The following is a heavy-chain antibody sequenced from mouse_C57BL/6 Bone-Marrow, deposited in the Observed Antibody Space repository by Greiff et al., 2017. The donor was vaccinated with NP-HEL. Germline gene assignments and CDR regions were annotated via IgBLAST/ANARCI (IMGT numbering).Heavy chain of an antibody. V-gene: IGHV1-69*01. CDR1: GYTFTSYW. J-gene: IGHJ1*03. D-gene: IGHD1-1*01. CDR2: IDPSDSYT. CDR3: ARPYYYGSSYWYFDV. Sequence: VQLQQPGAELVMPGASVKLSCKASGYTFTSYWMHWVKQRPGQGLEWIGEIDPSDSYTNYNPLFKGKSTLTVDKYSSTAYMQLSSLTSEDSAFYYCARPYYYGSSYWYFDVWGTGTTVTVAS.